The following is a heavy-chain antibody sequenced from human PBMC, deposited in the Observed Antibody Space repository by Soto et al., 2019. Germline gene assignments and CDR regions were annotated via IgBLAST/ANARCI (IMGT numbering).Heavy chain of an antibody. CDR2: ISHGGSP. CDR1: GGSVSSGVFS. Sequence: SETLSLTCAVSGGSVSSGVFSWNWIRQPPGQGLEWIGYISHGGSPHYTPSLRGRVSISVDRSTNVISLNLTSMTPADTAVYFCARGHYYYAMDVWGQGTTVTVSS. V-gene: IGHV4-30-2*01. J-gene: IGHJ6*02. CDR3: ARGHYYYAMDV.